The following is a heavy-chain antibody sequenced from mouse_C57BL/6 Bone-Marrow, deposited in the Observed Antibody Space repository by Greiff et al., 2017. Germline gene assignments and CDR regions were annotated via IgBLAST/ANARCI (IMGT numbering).Heavy chain of an antibody. CDR2: IDLSDSYT. D-gene: IGHD2-3*01. CDR1: GYTFTSYW. J-gene: IGHJ4*01. V-gene: IGHV1-50*01. Sequence: QVQLQQPGAELVKPGASVKMSCKASGYTFTSYWMQWVKQRPGQGLEWIGEIDLSDSYTNYNQKFKGKATLTVDTSSSTAYMQLSSLTSEDSAVYYCARSDGYYAGDYAMDYWGQGTSVTVSS. CDR3: ARSDGYYAGDYAMDY.